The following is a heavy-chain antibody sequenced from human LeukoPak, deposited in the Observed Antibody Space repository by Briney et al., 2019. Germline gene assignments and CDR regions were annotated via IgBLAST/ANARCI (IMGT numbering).Heavy chain of an antibody. V-gene: IGHV3-15*01. J-gene: IGHJ6*02. CDR1: GFTFSNAW. CDR3: ARIDYYHGMDV. CDR2: IKSKTDGGTT. D-gene: IGHD2/OR15-2a*01. Sequence: GGSLRLSCAASGFTFSNAWMSWVRQAPGEGLEWVGRIKSKTDGGTTDYAAPVRGTFTISRNNARNSLYLQLRSLRAGDTAVYYCARIDYYHGMDVWGQGTTVTVSS.